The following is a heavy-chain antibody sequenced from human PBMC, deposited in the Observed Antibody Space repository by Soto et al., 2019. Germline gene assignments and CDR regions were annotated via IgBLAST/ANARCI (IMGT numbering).Heavy chain of an antibody. CDR2: ITGSGDYT. Sequence: EVQMLESGGGLVQPGGSLGLSCAAPGFPFSSFALTWVRQAPGKGLEWVSSITGSGDYTRYTDSVKGRFTITRDNAKNTLFLQMKSLRADDTAIYYCGKDPNGDYFGAFDFWGQGTMVTVSS. V-gene: IGHV3-23*01. CDR1: GFPFSSFA. CDR3: GKDPNGDYFGAFDF. J-gene: IGHJ3*01. D-gene: IGHD4-17*01.